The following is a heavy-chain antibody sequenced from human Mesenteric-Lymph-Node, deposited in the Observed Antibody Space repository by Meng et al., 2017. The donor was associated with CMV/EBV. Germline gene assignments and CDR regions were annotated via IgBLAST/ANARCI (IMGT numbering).Heavy chain of an antibody. CDR1: GFTFSSYS. CDR2: ISSSSTFI. CDR3: ARIWGEQYYYDSSGPGVLSY. J-gene: IGHJ4*02. Sequence: GGSLRLSCAASGFTFSSYSMNWVRQAPGKGLEWVSSISSSSTFIFYADSVKGRFTISRDNARSSLYLQLNSLRAEDTAVYYCARIWGEQYYYDSSGPGVLSYWGQGTLVTVSS. D-gene: IGHD3-22*01. V-gene: IGHV3-21*01.